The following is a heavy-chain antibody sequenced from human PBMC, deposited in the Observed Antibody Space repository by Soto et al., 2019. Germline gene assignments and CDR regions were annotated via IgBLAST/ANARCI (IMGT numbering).Heavy chain of an antibody. CDR1: GFTFSTYG. V-gene: IGHV3-30*18. CDR2: ISYDGRNK. J-gene: IGHJ4*02. Sequence: RRLSCAASGFTFSTYGMHWVRQAPCKGLEWVAVISYDGRNKYHADSVKGRFTISRDNSKNTVYLQMNSLRAEDTAVYYCAKDTDKMGAPYYFDYWGQGNLVTV. CDR3: AKDTDKMGAPYYFDY. D-gene: IGHD1-26*01.